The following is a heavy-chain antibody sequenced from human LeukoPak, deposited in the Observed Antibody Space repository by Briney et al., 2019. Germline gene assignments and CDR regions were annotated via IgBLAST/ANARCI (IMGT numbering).Heavy chain of an antibody. CDR2: ISSSSSYI. D-gene: IGHD3-3*01. CDR1: GFTFSSYS. V-gene: IGHV3-21*01. CDR3: AREKEYYDFWSGLDY. Sequence: GGSLRLSCAASGFTFSSYSMNWVRQAPGKGLEWVSSISSSSSYIYYADSVKGRFTISRDNAKNSLYLQMNSLRAEDTAVYYCAREKEYYDFWSGLDYWGQGTLVTVSS. J-gene: IGHJ4*02.